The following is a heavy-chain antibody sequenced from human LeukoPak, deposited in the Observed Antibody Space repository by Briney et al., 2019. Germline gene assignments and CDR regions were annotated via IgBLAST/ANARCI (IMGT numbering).Heavy chain of an antibody. CDR2: IYSGGST. Sequence: GGSLRLSCAASGFTVSSNYMSWVRQAPGKGLEWVSVIYSGGSTYYADSVKGRFTISRDNSKNTLYLQMNNLRAEDTAVYYCARDRGGNYFDCWGQGTLVTVSS. CDR1: GFTVSSNY. CDR3: ARDRGGNYFDC. D-gene: IGHD3-16*01. J-gene: IGHJ4*02. V-gene: IGHV3-53*01.